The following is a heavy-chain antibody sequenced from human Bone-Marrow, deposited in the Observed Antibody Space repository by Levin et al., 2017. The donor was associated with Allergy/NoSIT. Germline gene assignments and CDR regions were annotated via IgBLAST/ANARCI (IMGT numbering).Heavy chain of an antibody. CDR1: GFTFNKFG. Sequence: SCAASGFTFNKFGMNWVRQAPGKGLEWVSSISSSSHVYYADSVKGRFTISRDNAKNSLYLQMNSLRVEDTAVYYCARDRTYGILRNYGMDVWGQGTTVTVSS. J-gene: IGHJ6*02. V-gene: IGHV3-21*01. D-gene: IGHD4-17*01. CDR3: ARDRTYGILRNYGMDV. CDR2: ISSSSHV.